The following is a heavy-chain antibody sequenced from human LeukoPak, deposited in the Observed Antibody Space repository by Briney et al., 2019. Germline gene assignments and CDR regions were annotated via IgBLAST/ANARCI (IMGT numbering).Heavy chain of an antibody. V-gene: IGHV3-7*01. CDR3: ARDTLGEGEDANYAVYYFDY. D-gene: IGHD4/OR15-4a*01. J-gene: IGHJ4*02. Sequence: GGSLRLSCAASGFRFNTYWMSWVRQAQGKGLEGVAHIKQDGNEKYYADSVKGRFTISRDNGKNSLDLQMNSLRADDTAVYYCARDTLGEGEDANYAVYYFDYWGQGTVVTVSS. CDR1: GFRFNTYW. CDR2: IKQDGNEK.